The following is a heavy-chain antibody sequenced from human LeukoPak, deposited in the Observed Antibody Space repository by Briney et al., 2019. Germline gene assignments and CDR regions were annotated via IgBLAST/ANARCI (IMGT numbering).Heavy chain of an antibody. D-gene: IGHD3-10*01. J-gene: IGHJ6*02. Sequence: SGGSLRLSCAASGFTFSSYSMNWVRQAPGKGLEWVSYISSSSSTIYYADSVKGRFTISRDNAKNSLYLQMNSLRAEDTAVYYCARGKIGGMDVWGQGTTVTVSS. CDR3: ARGKIGGMDV. CDR1: GFTFSSYS. CDR2: ISSSSSTI. V-gene: IGHV3-48*01.